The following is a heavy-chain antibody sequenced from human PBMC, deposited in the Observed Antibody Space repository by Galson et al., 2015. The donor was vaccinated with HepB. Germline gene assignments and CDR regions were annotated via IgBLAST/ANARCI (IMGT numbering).Heavy chain of an antibody. J-gene: IGHJ4*02. CDR2: VSSSSIYK. D-gene: IGHD1-1*01. Sequence: SLRLSCAASGFTFSTYSLNWVRQAPGKGLEWVSAVSSSSIYKYYADSVKGRFTISRDNAKSSLYVQMNNLRVEDTAVYYCARGYAPDYWGQGTLVTVSS. CDR1: GFTFSTYS. V-gene: IGHV3-21*06. CDR3: ARGYAPDY.